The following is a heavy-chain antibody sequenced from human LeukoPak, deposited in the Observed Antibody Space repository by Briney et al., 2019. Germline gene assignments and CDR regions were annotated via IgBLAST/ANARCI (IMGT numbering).Heavy chain of an antibody. J-gene: IGHJ4*02. Sequence: PWGSLRLSCAASGFTFSSYAMSWVRRAPGKGLEWVSAISGSGGSTYYADSVKGRFTISRDNSKNTLYLQMNSLRAEDTAVYYCAKDRGVGCSSTSCYTGYYFDYWGQGTLVTVSS. CDR3: AKDRGVGCSSTSCYTGYYFDY. CDR1: GFTFSSYA. V-gene: IGHV3-23*01. CDR2: ISGSGGST. D-gene: IGHD2-2*02.